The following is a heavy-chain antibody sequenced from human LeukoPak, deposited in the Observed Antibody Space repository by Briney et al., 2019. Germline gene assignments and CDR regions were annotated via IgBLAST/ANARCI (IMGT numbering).Heavy chain of an antibody. CDR3: TRRLDD. Sequence: GGSLRLSCAASGFSFNSDWMDWVRQAPGKGPEWVANIKHDESEKNYLDSVKGRFTISRDNAQNSLYLQMNGLRVEDTAVYYCTRRLDDWGQGTLVTVSS. J-gene: IGHJ4*02. D-gene: IGHD3-16*01. CDR1: GFSFNSDW. CDR2: IKHDESEK. V-gene: IGHV3-7*01.